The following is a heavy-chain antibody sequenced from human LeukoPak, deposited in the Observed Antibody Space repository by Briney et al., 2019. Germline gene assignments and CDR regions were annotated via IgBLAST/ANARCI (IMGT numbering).Heavy chain of an antibody. J-gene: IGHJ4*02. Sequence: PGGSLRISCAASGFTFSSYGMHWVRQAPGKGLEWVAVIWYDGSNKYYADSVKGRFTISRDDSKNTLYLQMDSLRAEDTAVYYCARESKESYGSSFYFWGQGTLVTVSS. D-gene: IGHD3-10*01. CDR1: GFTFSSYG. CDR3: ARESKESYGSSFYF. CDR2: IWYDGSNK. V-gene: IGHV3-33*01.